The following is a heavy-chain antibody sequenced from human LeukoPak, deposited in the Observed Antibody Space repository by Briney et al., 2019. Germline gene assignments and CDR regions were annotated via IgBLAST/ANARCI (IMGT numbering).Heavy chain of an antibody. D-gene: IGHD2-21*02. CDR2: INHSGST. V-gene: IGHV4-34*01. Sequence: SETLSLTCAVYGGSFSGYYWSWIRQPPGKGLEWIGEINHSGSTNYNPSLKSRVTISVDTSKNQFSLKLSSVTAADTAVYYCARRTARPFDYWGQGTLVTVPS. CDR3: ARRTARPFDY. CDR1: GGSFSGYY. J-gene: IGHJ4*02.